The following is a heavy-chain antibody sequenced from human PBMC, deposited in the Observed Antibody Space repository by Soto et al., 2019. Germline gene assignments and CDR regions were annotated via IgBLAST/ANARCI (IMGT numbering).Heavy chain of an antibody. CDR1: QFTLSTFW. V-gene: IGHV3-7*01. J-gene: IGHJ6*02. CDR3: ARAPDSFSYGLDV. CDR2: IKSDGSAT. Sequence: PGGSLRLSCTASQFTLSTFWMNWIRQAPGKWLEWVANIKSDGSATDYVDSVRGRFAISRDNAKNSLYLQMNSLRAEDTAVYFCARAPDSFSYGLDVWGQGXTVTVYS.